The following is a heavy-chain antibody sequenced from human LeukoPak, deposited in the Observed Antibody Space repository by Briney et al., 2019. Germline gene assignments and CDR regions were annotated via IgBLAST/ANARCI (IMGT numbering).Heavy chain of an antibody. CDR1: GLSFGGYG. CDR2: IRYDGTDQ. V-gene: IGHV3-30*02. CDR3: AKDLVAAAGRYFDD. Sequence: GGSLRLSCVATGLSFGGYGMHWVRQAPGKGLEWVAYIRYDGTDQNYADSVKGRFTISRDNSKNRLYLQMNSLRDEGTAVYYCAKDLVAAAGRYFDDWGQGTLVIVSS. D-gene: IGHD6-13*01. J-gene: IGHJ4*02.